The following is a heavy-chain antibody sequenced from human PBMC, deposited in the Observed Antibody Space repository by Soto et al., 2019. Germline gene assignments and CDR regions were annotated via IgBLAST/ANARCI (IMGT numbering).Heavy chain of an antibody. D-gene: IGHD2-2*03. J-gene: IGHJ4*02. V-gene: IGHV3-23*01. CDR3: AKMEGMDPWAYSFDY. Sequence: EVQVLESGGGLVQPGGSLRLSCEATGFTFSDFAMSWVRQAPGKGLEWVSRIYGGGNGPHYADSVKGRVTISRDNSKNTLCLQMNSLRAEDTAVYYCAKMEGMDPWAYSFDYWGQGTLVTVSS. CDR1: GFTFSDFA. CDR2: IYGGGNGP.